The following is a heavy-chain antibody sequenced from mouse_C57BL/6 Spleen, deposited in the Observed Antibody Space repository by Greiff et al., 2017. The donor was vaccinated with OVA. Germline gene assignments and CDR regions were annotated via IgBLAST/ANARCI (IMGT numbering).Heavy chain of an antibody. CDR2: ISYDGSN. D-gene: IGHD1-1*01. J-gene: IGHJ2*01. Sequence: EVQLQESGPGLVKPSQSLSLTCSVTGYSITSGYYWNWIRQFPGNKLEWMGYISYDGSNNYNPSLKNRISINRGTSKNQFFLNLNSVTTEDTATNYCARRDYGSSVFDYWGQGTTLTVSS. CDR1: GYSITSGYY. CDR3: ARRDYGSSVFDY. V-gene: IGHV3-6*01.